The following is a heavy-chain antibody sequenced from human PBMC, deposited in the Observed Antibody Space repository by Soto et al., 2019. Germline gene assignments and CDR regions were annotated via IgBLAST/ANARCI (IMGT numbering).Heavy chain of an antibody. J-gene: IGHJ4*02. Sequence: ASVKVSCKASGYTFTGYYMHWVRQAPGQGLEWMGWINPKSGGTKYAQKFQGRVTMTRDTSISTAYMELSSLRSDDTAVYYCATPGGPDSGGYYYFDYWGQGTLVTVSS. CDR2: INPKSGGT. V-gene: IGHV1-2*02. CDR3: ATPGGPDSGGYYYFDY. D-gene: IGHD3-22*01. CDR1: GYTFTGYY.